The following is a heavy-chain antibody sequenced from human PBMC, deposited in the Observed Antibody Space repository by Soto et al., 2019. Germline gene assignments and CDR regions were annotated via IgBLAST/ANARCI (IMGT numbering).Heavy chain of an antibody. V-gene: IGHV4-59*08. CDR1: GGSISGYY. CDR2: IYYSGGT. CDR3: ARSRYDTICSEMYYFYY. J-gene: IGHJ4*02. Sequence: QVQLQESGPGLVKPSETLSLTCTVSGGSISGYYWSWIRQSPGKGLEWLGYIYYSGGTNYNPSLKSRVTISVDTSKNPFSLQLSAVTAADTAVYCCARSRYDTICSEMYYFYYWGQATLLTVSS. D-gene: IGHD2-2*01.